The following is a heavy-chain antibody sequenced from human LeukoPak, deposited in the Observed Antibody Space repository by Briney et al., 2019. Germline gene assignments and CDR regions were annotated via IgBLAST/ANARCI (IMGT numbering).Heavy chain of an antibody. Sequence: PSETLSLTCAVYGGSFSGYYWSWIRQPPGKGLEWIGEINHSGSTNYNPSLKSRVTISVDTSKNQFSLKLSSVTAADTAVYYCARGYYGSGSRGNDYWGQGTLVTVSS. J-gene: IGHJ4*02. CDR3: ARGYYGSGSRGNDY. D-gene: IGHD3-10*01. CDR2: INHSGST. V-gene: IGHV4-34*01. CDR1: GGSFSGYY.